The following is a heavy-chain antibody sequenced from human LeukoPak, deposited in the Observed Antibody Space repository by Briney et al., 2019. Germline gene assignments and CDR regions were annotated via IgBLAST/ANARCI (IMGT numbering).Heavy chain of an antibody. V-gene: IGHV1-2*02. Sequence: ASVKVSCKASGYTFTGYYMHWVRQAPGQGLEWMGWINPNSGGTNYAQKFQGRVTMTRDTSISTAYMELSRLRSDDTAVYYCARDRAYYYGSGTDASDIWGQGTIVTVSS. CDR3: ARDRAYYYGSGTDASDI. CDR1: GYTFTGYY. D-gene: IGHD3-10*01. J-gene: IGHJ3*02. CDR2: INPNSGGT.